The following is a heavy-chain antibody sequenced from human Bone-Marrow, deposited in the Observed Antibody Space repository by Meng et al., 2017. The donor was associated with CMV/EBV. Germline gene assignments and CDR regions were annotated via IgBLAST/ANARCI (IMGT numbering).Heavy chain of an antibody. CDR3: ARDDCGNYCTLAD. V-gene: IGHV3-9*01. Sequence: SLKISCAASGFTFDRSDIHWVRQVPGKGLEWVSGIGYNSDYIGYADSVKGRFTNSIDNAKNSVYLQMNSLRPEDTAVYYCARDDCGNYCTLADWGQGTLVTVSS. CDR1: GFTFDRSD. J-gene: IGHJ4*01. CDR2: IGYNSDYI. D-gene: IGHD2-8*01.